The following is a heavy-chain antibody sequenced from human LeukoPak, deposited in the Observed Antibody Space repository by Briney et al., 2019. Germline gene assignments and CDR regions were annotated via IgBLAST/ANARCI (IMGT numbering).Heavy chain of an antibody. CDR3: ERQRFLEWYFDY. CDR2: IFYSGST. CDR1: GGPISGFY. D-gene: IGHD3-3*01. Sequence: SETLSLTCSVSGGPISGFYWSWIRQPPGKELQWIGSIFYSGSTNYNPSLKSRVTISVDTSKNQFSLKLSSVTAADTAVYYCERQRFLEWYFDYWGQGTLVTVSS. V-gene: IGHV4-59*08. J-gene: IGHJ4*02.